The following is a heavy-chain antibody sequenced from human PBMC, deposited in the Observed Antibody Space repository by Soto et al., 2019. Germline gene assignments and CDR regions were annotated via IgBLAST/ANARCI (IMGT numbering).Heavy chain of an antibody. D-gene: IGHD3-10*01. CDR3: ARVGGMGFWGGRDGMDV. J-gene: IGHJ6*04. Sequence: ASVKVSCKASGYTFSSFGINWVRQAPGQGLEWMGWISAYNGNTKYAQKLQGRVTTTTDTSTSTAYMELRSLRSDDTAVYYCARVGGMGFWGGRDGMDVRGKGTPGTVS. V-gene: IGHV1-18*01. CDR2: ISAYNGNT. CDR1: GYTFSSFG.